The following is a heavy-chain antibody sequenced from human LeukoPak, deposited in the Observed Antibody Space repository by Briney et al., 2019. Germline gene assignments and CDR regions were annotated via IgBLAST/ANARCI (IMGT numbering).Heavy chain of an antibody. V-gene: IGHV1-69*13. J-gene: IGHJ4*02. CDR2: IIPIFGTA. D-gene: IGHD3-10*01. CDR1: GGTFSSYA. Sequence: LVKVSCKASGGTFSSYAISWVRQAPGQGLEWMGGIIPIFGTANYAQKFQGRVTITADESTSTAYMELSSLRSEDTAVYYCARDSGNYGSGSTFDYWGQGTLVTVSS. CDR3: ARDSGNYGSGSTFDY.